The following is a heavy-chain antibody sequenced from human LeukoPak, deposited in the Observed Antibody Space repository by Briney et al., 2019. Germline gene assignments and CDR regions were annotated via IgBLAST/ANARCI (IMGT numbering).Heavy chain of an antibody. V-gene: IGHV3-53*01. CDR1: GFTVSSNY. J-gene: IGHJ4*02. D-gene: IGHD6-19*01. CDR2: IYSGGST. Sequence: PGGSLRLSCAASGFTVSSNYMSRVRQAPGKGLEWVSVIYSGGSTYYADSVKGRFTISRDNSKNTLYLQMNSLRAEDTAVYYCARGNSSGWYRENYWGQGTLVTVSS. CDR3: ARGNSSGWYRENY.